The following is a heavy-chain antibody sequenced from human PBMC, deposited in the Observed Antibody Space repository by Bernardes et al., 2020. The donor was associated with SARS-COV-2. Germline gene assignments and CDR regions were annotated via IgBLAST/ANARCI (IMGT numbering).Heavy chain of an antibody. CDR2: LSGSAISP. Sequence: GGSLRLSCAASGFTFRSYAMSWVRQAPGQGLEWVSGLSGSAISPYYADSVKGRFTISRDKSKNTVYLQMNSLRAEDTAVYYCAKDYSVIGQAVYYYGLDVWGQGTTVTVS. CDR1: GFTFRSYA. V-gene: IGHV3-23*01. D-gene: IGHD4-4*01. CDR3: AKDYSVIGQAVYYYGLDV. J-gene: IGHJ6*02.